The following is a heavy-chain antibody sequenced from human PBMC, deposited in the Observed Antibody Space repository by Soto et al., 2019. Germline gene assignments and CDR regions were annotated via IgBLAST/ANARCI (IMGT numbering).Heavy chain of an antibody. Sequence: SETLSLTCTVSGGSISSYFWSWILQPPGKRLEWIGDIYYSGSTNYNPSLKSRVTISVDTSKNQFSLKLSSVTAADTAVYYCARLAYGGYDFSPFDIWDQGTMVTVSS. CDR3: ARLAYGGYDFSPFDI. CDR2: IYYSGST. J-gene: IGHJ3*02. D-gene: IGHD5-12*01. V-gene: IGHV4-59*08. CDR1: GGSISSYF.